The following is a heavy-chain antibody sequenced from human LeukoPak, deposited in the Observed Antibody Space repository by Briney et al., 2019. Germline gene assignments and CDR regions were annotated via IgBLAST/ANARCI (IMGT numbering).Heavy chain of an antibody. CDR3: ARGLGYCSSTSCYLGWFDP. V-gene: IGHV1-18*01. Sequence: ASVKVSCKASGGTFSSYAISWVRQAPGQGLEWTGWISAYNGNTNYAQKLQGRVTTTTDTSTSTAYMELRSLRSDDTAVYYCARGLGYCSSTSCYLGWFDPWGQGTLVTVSS. D-gene: IGHD2-2*01. CDR1: GGTFSSYA. J-gene: IGHJ5*02. CDR2: ISAYNGNT.